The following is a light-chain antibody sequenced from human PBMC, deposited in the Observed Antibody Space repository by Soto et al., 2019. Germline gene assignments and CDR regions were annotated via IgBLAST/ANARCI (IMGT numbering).Light chain of an antibody. V-gene: IGKV3-20*01. CDR3: QQYGGSLLT. J-gene: IGKJ4*01. CDR2: GAS. CDR1: QSVSSN. Sequence: EIVLTQSPCTLSSSPGERATLTCRASQSVSSNLAWYQQKPGQAPRLLIHGASSMDTGIPDRFSGSGSGTDFTISSNQLEPEDSAVYYCQQYGGSLLTFGGGTKVEIK.